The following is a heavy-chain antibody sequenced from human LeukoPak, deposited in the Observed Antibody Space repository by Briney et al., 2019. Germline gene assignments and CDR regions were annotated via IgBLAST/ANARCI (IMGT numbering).Heavy chain of an antibody. Sequence: SVKVSCKASGGTFSSYAISWVRQAPGQGLEWMGGIISIFGTANYAQKFQGRVTITADESTSTAYMELSSLRSEDTAVYYCARAYSGSYSWFDPWGQGTLVTVSS. CDR3: ARAYSGSYSWFDP. CDR1: GGTFSSYA. J-gene: IGHJ5*02. CDR2: IISIFGTA. D-gene: IGHD1-26*01. V-gene: IGHV1-69*13.